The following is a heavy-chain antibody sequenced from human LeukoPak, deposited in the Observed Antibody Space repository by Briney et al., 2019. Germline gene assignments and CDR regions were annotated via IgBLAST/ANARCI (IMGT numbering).Heavy chain of an antibody. CDR3: ARASGAFDY. V-gene: IGHV4-59*01. J-gene: IGHJ4*02. CDR1: GVSISSSY. CDR2: IFYSGIT. Sequence: SETLSLTCTVSGVSISSSYWSWIRQPPGKGLEWIGYIFYSGITNYNPSLKSRVTISLDTSKNQFSLKLNSVTAADTAVYYCARASGAFDYWGQGALVTVSS.